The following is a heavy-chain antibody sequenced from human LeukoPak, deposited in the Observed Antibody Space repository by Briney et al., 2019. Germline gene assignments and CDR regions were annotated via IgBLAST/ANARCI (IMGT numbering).Heavy chain of an antibody. CDR1: GGSISSYY. CDR3: AREPTTVTGYYYYGMDV. CDR2: IYYSGST. D-gene: IGHD4-11*01. J-gene: IGHJ6*02. V-gene: IGHV4-59*01. Sequence: SETLSLTCTVSGGSISSYYWSWIRQPPGKGLEWIGYIYYSGSTNYNPSLKSRVTISVDTSKYQFSLKLSSVTAADTAVYYCAREPTTVTGYYYYGMDVWGQGTTVTVSS.